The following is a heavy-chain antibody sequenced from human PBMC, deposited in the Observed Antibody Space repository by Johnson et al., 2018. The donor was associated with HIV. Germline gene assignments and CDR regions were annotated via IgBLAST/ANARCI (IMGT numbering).Heavy chain of an antibody. Sequence: VQLVESGGGLVQPGGSLRLSCAASGFTFSTYAMTWVRQAPGRGLEWVSSLSGSGYSTYYADYVRGRFTISRDNSKNTLSLQMNRLRAEDTAVYYCARDVTKDAFDIWGQGTMVTVSS. CDR1: GFTFSTYA. D-gene: IGHD4-17*01. J-gene: IGHJ3*02. CDR2: LSGSGYST. CDR3: ARDVTKDAFDI. V-gene: IGHV3-23*04.